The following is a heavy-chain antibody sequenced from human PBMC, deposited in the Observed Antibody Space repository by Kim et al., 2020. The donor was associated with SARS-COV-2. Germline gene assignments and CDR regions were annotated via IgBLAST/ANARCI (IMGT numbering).Heavy chain of an antibody. V-gene: IGHV1-69*13. CDR1: GGTFSSYA. CDR2: IIPIFGTA. CDR3: ARDPVDFWSGYYTPYYFDY. Sequence: SVKVSCKACGGTFSSYAISWVRQAPGQGLEWMGGIIPIFGTANYAQKFQGRVTITADESTSTAYMELSSLRSEDTAVYYCARDPVDFWSGYYTPYYFDYWGQGTLVTVSS. D-gene: IGHD3-3*01. J-gene: IGHJ4*02.